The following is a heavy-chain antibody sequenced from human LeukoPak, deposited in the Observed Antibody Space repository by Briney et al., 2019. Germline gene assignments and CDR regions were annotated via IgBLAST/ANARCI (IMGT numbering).Heavy chain of an antibody. Sequence: GGSLRLSCAASGFTFSSYAMSWVRQAPGKGLEWVSAISGSGGSTYYADSVKGRFTISRDNSKNTLYLRMNSLRAEDTAVYYCAKDRWTGLIVVVPAAIVDYWGQGTLVTVSS. CDR2: ISGSGGST. CDR3: AKDRWTGLIVVVPAAIVDY. J-gene: IGHJ4*02. CDR1: GFTFSSYA. D-gene: IGHD2-2*02. V-gene: IGHV3-23*01.